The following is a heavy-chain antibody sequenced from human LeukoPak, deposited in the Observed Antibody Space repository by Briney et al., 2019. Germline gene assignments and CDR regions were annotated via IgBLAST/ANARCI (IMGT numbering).Heavy chain of an antibody. CDR3: ARARRDGAIDY. V-gene: IGHV4-31*03. CDR2: IYYSGST. D-gene: IGHD5-24*01. Sequence: SETLSLTCTVSGGSISSGGYYWSWIRQHPGKGLEWIGYIYYSGSTYYNPSLKSRVTISVDTSKNQFSLKLSSVTAAGTAVYYCARARRDGAIDYWGQGTLVTVSS. J-gene: IGHJ4*02. CDR1: GGSISSGGYY.